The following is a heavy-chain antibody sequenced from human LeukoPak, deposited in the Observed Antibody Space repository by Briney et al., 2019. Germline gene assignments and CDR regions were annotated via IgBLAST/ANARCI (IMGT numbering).Heavy chain of an antibody. J-gene: IGHJ4*02. CDR3: ARVHSYCSSTSCLDY. Sequence: ASVKVSCKASGYTFTSYAFRWVRQAPGQGLEWMGWISAYNGNTNYAQNLQGRVTMTTDTSTSTGYMELRSLRSDDTAVYYCARVHSYCSSTSCLDYWGQGTLVTVSS. CDR2: ISAYNGNT. CDR1: GYTFTSYA. D-gene: IGHD2-2*01. V-gene: IGHV1-18*01.